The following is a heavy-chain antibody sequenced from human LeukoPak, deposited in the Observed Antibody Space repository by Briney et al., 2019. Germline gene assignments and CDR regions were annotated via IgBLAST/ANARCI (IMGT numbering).Heavy chain of an antibody. Sequence: GGSLRLSCAASGFTFSSYSMNWVRQAPGKGLEWVSSISSSSSYIYYADSVKGRFTISRDNAKNSLYPQMNSLRAEDTAVYYCARSNGWYLDFWGRGTLVTVSS. CDR1: GFTFSSYS. D-gene: IGHD6-19*01. V-gene: IGHV3-21*01. CDR3: ARSNGWYLDF. CDR2: ISSSSSYI. J-gene: IGHJ4*02.